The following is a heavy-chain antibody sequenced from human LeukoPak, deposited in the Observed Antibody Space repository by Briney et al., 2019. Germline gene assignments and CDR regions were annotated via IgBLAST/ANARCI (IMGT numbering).Heavy chain of an antibody. J-gene: IGHJ2*01. CDR1: GGTFSSYA. CDR2: IIPIFGTA. Sequence: GASVKVSCKASGGTFSSYAISWVRQAPGQGLEWMGGIIPIFGTANYAQKFQGRVTITADESTSTAYMELSSLRSDDTAVYYCARAFWSGYRPYWYFDLWGRGTLVTVSS. V-gene: IGHV1-69*13. CDR3: ARAFWSGYRPYWYFDL. D-gene: IGHD3-3*01.